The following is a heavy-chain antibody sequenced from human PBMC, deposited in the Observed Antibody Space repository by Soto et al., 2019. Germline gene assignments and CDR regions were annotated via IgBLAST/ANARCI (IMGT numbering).Heavy chain of an antibody. D-gene: IGHD3-10*01. J-gene: IGHJ3*01. CDR3: AKDRVRGRFGEASFDA. Sequence: EVQLVESGGGLVQPGRSPRLSCAASGFTFDDYAMHWVRQAPGKGLEWVSGITWNTHKIAYADSVEGRFTISRDNAKNSLYLQMNSLRAEDTALYYCAKDRVRGRFGEASFDAWGQGTLVTVSS. CDR2: ITWNTHKI. CDR1: GFTFDDYA. V-gene: IGHV3-9*01.